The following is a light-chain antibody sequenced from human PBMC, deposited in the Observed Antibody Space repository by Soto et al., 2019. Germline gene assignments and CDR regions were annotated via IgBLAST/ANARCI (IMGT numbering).Light chain of an antibody. CDR3: QQYNSYSLYT. V-gene: IGKV1-5*01. J-gene: IGKJ2*01. CDR1: QSISSW. CDR2: DAS. Sequence: DIQMTQSPSTLSASVGDRVTITCRASQSISSWLAWYQPKPGKAPKLLIYDASSLASGVPSRFSGSGSGTQFTLTISSLQPDDFATYYCQQYNSYSLYTFVQGTKLEIK.